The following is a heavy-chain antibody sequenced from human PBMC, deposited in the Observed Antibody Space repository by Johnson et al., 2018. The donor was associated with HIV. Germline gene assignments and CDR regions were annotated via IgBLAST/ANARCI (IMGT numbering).Heavy chain of an antibody. D-gene: IGHD7-27*01. CDR1: GFMFSGFG. V-gene: IGHV3-30*02. CDR2: IRYDRSNK. Sequence: QVQLVESGGGVVQPGRSLRLSCAASGFMFSGFGMHWVRQAPGKGLEWVAFIRYDRSNKYYADSVKGRFTVSRDNSKNTLYLQMNSLRAEDTAVYYCARDSSWGLGTPGAFDIWGQGTMVTVSS. J-gene: IGHJ3*02. CDR3: ARDSSWGLGTPGAFDI.